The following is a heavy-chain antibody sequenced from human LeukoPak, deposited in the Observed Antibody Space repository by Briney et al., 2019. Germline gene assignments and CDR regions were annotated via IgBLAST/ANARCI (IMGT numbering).Heavy chain of an antibody. CDR3: ARHSLTVTIDY. Sequence: SETLSLTCAVYGGSFSGYYWSWIRQPPGKGLEWIGEINHSGSTNYNPSLKSRVTISVDTSKNQFSLKLSSVTAADTAVYYCARHSLTVTIDYWGQGTLVTVSS. J-gene: IGHJ4*02. D-gene: IGHD4-17*01. CDR1: GGSFSGYY. V-gene: IGHV4-34*01. CDR2: INHSGST.